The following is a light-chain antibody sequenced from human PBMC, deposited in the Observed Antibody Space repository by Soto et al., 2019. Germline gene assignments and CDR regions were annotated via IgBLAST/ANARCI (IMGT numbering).Light chain of an antibody. V-gene: IGKV3-20*01. CDR3: QQYGRPPYT. CDR2: DAS. CDR1: QNFGNTF. Sequence: EIVLTQSPGTLSLSPGERATLSCRASQNFGNTFLAWYQQKPGQAPRLFIYDASSRATGIPDRFSGSGSETDFTLTISRLEPEDFAVHYCQQYGRPPYTFGQGTRLEIK. J-gene: IGKJ2*01.